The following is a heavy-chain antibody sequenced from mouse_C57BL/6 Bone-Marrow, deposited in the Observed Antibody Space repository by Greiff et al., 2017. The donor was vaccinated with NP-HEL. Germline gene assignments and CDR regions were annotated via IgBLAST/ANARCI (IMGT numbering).Heavy chain of an antibody. CDR2: INPSSGYT. D-gene: IGHD2-5*01. J-gene: IGHJ2*01. CDR1: GYTFTSYT. CDR3: ARKVTTSYFDY. V-gene: IGHV1-4*01. Sequence: QVQLKESGAELARPGASVKMSCKASGYTFTSYTMHWVKQRPGQGLEWIGYINPSSGYTKYNQKFKDKVTLTADKSSSTAYMQLSSLTSEDSAVYYCARKVTTSYFDYWGQGTTLTVSS.